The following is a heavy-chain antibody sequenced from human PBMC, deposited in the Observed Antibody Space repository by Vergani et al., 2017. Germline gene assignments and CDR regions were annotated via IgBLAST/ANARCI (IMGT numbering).Heavy chain of an antibody. CDR2: ISSSSSYT. J-gene: IGHJ4*02. CDR1: GFTFSDYY. D-gene: IGHD1-26*01. V-gene: IGHV3-11*06. CDR3: ARVIVGATYFDY. Sequence: QVQLVESGGGLVKPGGSLRLSCAASGFTFSDYYMSWIRQAPGKGLEWVSYISSSSSYTNYADSVKGRFTISRDNAKNSLYLQMNSLRAEDTAVYYCARVIVGATYFDYWGQGTLVTVSS.